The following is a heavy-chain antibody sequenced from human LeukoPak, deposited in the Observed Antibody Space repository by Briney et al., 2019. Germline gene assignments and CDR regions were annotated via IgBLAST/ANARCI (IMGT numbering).Heavy chain of an antibody. CDR1: GGSISSYY. CDR3: ARDREGYFDY. Sequence: NASETLSLTCTVSGGSISSYYWSWIRQPPGKGLEWIGYIYYGGSTNYNPSLKSRVTISVDTSKNQFSLKLSSVTAADTAVYYCARDREGYFDYWGQGTLVTVSS. V-gene: IGHV4-59*01. J-gene: IGHJ4*02. D-gene: IGHD1-26*01. CDR2: IYYGGST.